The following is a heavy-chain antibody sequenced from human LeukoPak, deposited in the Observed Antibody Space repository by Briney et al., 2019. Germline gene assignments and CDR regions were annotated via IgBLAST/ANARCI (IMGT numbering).Heavy chain of an antibody. CDR2: ISAYNGNT. Sequence: ASVKVSCKASGYTFTSYGISWVRQAPGQGLEWMGWISAYNGNTNYAQKLQGRVTMTTDTSTGTAYMELRSLRSDDTAVYYCASTRGGGIAAYWFDPWGQGTLVTVSS. V-gene: IGHV1-18*01. D-gene: IGHD6-13*01. CDR1: GYTFTSYG. J-gene: IGHJ5*02. CDR3: ASTRGGGIAAYWFDP.